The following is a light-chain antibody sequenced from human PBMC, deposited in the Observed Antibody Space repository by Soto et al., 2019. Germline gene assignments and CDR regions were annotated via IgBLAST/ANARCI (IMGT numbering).Light chain of an antibody. CDR2: RNN. Sequence: QSVLTQPPSASGTPGQRVTISCSGSSSNIGGNTVNWYKQLPGTAPKLLIYRNNERPSGVPDRFSGSKSGTSASLAISGLQSEDEADYYCAGWDDSLNGYVFGTGTKVTVL. V-gene: IGLV1-44*01. CDR3: AGWDDSLNGYV. CDR1: SSNIGGNT. J-gene: IGLJ1*01.